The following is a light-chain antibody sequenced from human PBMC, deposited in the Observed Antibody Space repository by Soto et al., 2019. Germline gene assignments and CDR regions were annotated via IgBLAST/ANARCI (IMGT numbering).Light chain of an antibody. CDR1: QSVLYSSNNKNY. Sequence: DIVMTQSPDSLAVSLGERATINCTSSQSVLYSSNNKNYLAWYQQKPGQPPKLLIYWASTRESGVPDRFSGSGSGTDFTLTISSLQPEDSATYYCLQDINYPWTFGQGTKVDIK. CDR3: LQDINYPWT. V-gene: IGKV4-1*01. CDR2: WAS. J-gene: IGKJ1*01.